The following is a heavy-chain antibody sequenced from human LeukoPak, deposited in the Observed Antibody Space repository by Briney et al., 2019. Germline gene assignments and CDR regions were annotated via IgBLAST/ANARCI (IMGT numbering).Heavy chain of an antibody. CDR1: GYTFTGYY. D-gene: IGHD6-13*01. CDR2: INPNSGGT. J-gene: IGHJ4*02. Sequence: ASVKVSCKASGYTFTGYYMHWVRQAPGQGLEWMGWINPNSGGTNYAQKFQGRVTMTRDTSISTAHMELSRLRSDDTAVYYCARGAGSSSWWEIDYWGQGTLVTVSS. V-gene: IGHV1-2*02. CDR3: ARGAGSSSWWEIDY.